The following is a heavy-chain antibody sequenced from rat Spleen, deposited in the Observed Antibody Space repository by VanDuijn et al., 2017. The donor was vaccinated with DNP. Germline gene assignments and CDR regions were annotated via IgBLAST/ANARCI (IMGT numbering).Heavy chain of an antibody. V-gene: IGHV2-32*01. CDR2: MWSDGDT. J-gene: IGHJ2*01. CDR3: ARSYYGYKAYFDY. CDR1: GFSLTSYH. D-gene: IGHD1-9*01. Sequence: QVQLKESGPGLVQPSQTLSLTCTVSGFSLTSYHVHWIRQPPGKGLEWMGVMWSDGDTSYNSALKSRLSISRDTSQGQVFLEMNSLQTEDSATYYCARSYYGYKAYFDYWGQGVMVTVSS.